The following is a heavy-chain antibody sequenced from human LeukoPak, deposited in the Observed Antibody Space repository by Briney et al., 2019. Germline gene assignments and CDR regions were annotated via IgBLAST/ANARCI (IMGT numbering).Heavy chain of an antibody. J-gene: IGHJ4*02. D-gene: IGHD3-22*01. CDR1: GFPFSSYG. Sequence: GMSLRLSCAASGFPFSSYGMHWVRQAPGKGLEWVAAISNDGNNKFYADSVKGRFTISRDNPKNTMNLQMNSLRAEDTAVYYCARRGYHYDSSGYYLGGFDYWGQGTLVTVSS. V-gene: IGHV3-30*03. CDR2: ISNDGNNK. CDR3: ARRGYHYDSSGYYLGGFDY.